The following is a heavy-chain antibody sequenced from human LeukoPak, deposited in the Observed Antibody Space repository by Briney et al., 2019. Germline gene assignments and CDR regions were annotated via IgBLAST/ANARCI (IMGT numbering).Heavy chain of an antibody. V-gene: IGHV3-74*01. D-gene: IGHD2-2*01. Sequence: SVGSLRLSCAASGFTFSSYWMHWVRQAPGKGLVWVARIKSDGSSTGYADSVKGRFTNSRDNAKNTLYLQMNGLRDEDTAVYYGARGDAHGFDFWGQGTMVTVSS. CDR1: GFTFSSYW. J-gene: IGHJ3*01. CDR3: ARGDAHGFDF. CDR2: IKSDGSST.